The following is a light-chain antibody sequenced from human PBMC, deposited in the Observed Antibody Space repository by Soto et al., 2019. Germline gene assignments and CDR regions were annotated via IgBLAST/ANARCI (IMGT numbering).Light chain of an antibody. CDR2: GAS. V-gene: IGKV3-20*01. CDR1: QSVNSNH. CDR3: QQYGSSLVT. J-gene: IGKJ5*01. Sequence: ERVLMPVLCTLSLSQGERATLSCRASQSVNSNHLAWYQQRPGQAPRLLIYGASIRATGIPDRFSGSGSGTDFTLTISRLEPEDFAVFYCQQYGSSLVTFGQGTRLEI.